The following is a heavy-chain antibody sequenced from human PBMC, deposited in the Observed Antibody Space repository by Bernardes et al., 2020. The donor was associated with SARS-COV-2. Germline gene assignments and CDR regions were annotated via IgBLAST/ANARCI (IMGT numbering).Heavy chain of an antibody. CDR2: IWYDGSNK. CDR1: GLTFSSYG. CDR3: VKDLRTEAWGMDV. Sequence: GGSLRLSCAASGLTFSSYGMHWVRQAPGKGLEWVAVIWYDGSNKYYADSVKGRFTIARDNSKNTLYLQMNSLRAEDTAVYYCVKDLRTEAWGMDVWGQGTTVTVSS. J-gene: IGHJ6*02. D-gene: IGHD2-8*02. V-gene: IGHV3-30*02.